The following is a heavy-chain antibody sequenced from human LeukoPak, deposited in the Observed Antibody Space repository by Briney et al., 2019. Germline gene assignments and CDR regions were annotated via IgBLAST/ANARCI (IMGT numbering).Heavy chain of an antibody. Sequence: PGGSLRLSCAASGFTFNDYAMHWVRQAPGKGLEWVALISYDANTNYYADSVKGRFSISRDNSKNRLYLQMNSLRVEDTAMYYCSRDRGLSYGANHYYYGSDVWGQGTTVTVSS. CDR2: ISYDANTN. J-gene: IGHJ6*02. CDR3: SRDRGLSYGANHYYYGSDV. V-gene: IGHV3-30*14. D-gene: IGHD4/OR15-4a*01. CDR1: GFTFNDYA.